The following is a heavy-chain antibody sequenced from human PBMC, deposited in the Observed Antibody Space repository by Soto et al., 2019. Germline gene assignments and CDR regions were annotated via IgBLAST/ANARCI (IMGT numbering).Heavy chain of an antibody. CDR2: ISYDGSNK. V-gene: IGHV3-30*18. CDR3: AKDFKAGLRITIFGVVIIVPWFDP. CDR1: GFTFSSYG. Sequence: QVQLVESGGGVVQPGRSLRLSCAASGFTFSSYGMHWVRQAPGKGLEWVAVISYDGSNKYYADSVKGRFTISRDNSKNTLYLQMNSLRAEDTAVYYCAKDFKAGLRITIFGVVIIVPWFDPWGQGTLVTVSS. D-gene: IGHD3-3*01. J-gene: IGHJ5*02.